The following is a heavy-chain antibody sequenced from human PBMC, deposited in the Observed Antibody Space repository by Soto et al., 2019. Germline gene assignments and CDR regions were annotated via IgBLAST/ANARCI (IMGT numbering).Heavy chain of an antibody. CDR2: IYSGGST. CDR3: ARGGGLYSSAFIDY. CDR1: GFTVSSNY. D-gene: IGHD6-19*01. J-gene: IGHJ4*02. V-gene: IGHV3-53*01. Sequence: ESGGGLIQPGGSLRLSCAASGFTVSSNYMSWVRQAPGKGLEWVSVIYSGGSTYYADSVKGRFTISRDNSKNTLYLQMNSLRAEDTAVYYCARGGGLYSSAFIDYWGQGTLVTVSS.